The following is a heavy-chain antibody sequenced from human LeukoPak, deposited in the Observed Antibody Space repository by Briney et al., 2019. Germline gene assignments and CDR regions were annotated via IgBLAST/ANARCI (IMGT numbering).Heavy chain of an antibody. J-gene: IGHJ4*02. CDR2: IYSGGTT. CDR3: ARVESRNGGIDY. D-gene: IGHD1-14*01. CDR1: GFTFSSYA. V-gene: IGHV3-66*01. Sequence: PGGSLRLSCAASGFTFSSYAMSWVRQAPGKGLEWVSVIYSGGTTYYADSVKGRFTISRDNSKNTLYLQMNSLRAEDTAVYYCARVESRNGGIDYWGQGTLVTVSS.